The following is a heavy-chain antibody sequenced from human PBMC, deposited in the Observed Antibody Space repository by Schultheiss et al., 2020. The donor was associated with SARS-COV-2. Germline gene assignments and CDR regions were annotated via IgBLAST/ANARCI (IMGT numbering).Heavy chain of an antibody. D-gene: IGHD5-24*01. Sequence: GGSLRLSCAASGFTFSSYAMHWVRQAPGKGLEWVAVISYDGSNKYYADSVKGRFTISRDNSKNTLYLQMNSLRAEDTAVYYCATLRDGYNYFDYWGQGTLVTV. CDR3: ATLRDGYNYFDY. V-gene: IGHV3-30*04. CDR2: ISYDGSNK. CDR1: GFTFSSYA. J-gene: IGHJ4*02.